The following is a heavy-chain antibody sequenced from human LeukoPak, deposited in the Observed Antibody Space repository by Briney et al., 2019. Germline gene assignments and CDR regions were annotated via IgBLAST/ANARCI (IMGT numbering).Heavy chain of an antibody. J-gene: IGHJ5*02. CDR2: IKQDGSEK. CDR1: GFTFSSYW. CDR3: ARDNSGWSLDP. V-gene: IGHV3-7*01. D-gene: IGHD6-19*01. Sequence: GGSLRLSCAASGFTFSSYWMSWVRQAPGKGLEWVANIKQDGSEKYYVDSVKGRFTISRDNAKNSLYLQMNSLRTEDTAIYYCARDNSGWSLDPWGQGTLVTVSS.